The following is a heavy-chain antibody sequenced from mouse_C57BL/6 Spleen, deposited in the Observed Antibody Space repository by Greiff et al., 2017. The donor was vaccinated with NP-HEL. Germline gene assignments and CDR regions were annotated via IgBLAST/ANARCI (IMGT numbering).Heavy chain of an antibody. J-gene: IGHJ2*01. CDR1: GYSFTGYF. CDR2: INPYNGDT. Sequence: DVKLQESGPELVKPGDSVKISCKASGYSFTGYFMNWVMQSHGKSLEWIGRINPYNGDTFYNQKFKGKATLTVDKSSSTAHMELRSLTSEDSAVYYCARYDGYFDYWGQGTTLTVSS. V-gene: IGHV1-20*01. D-gene: IGHD2-3*01. CDR3: ARYDGYFDY.